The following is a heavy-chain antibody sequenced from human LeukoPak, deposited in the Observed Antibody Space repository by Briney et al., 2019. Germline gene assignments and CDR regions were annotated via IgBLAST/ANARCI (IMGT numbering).Heavy chain of an antibody. J-gene: IGHJ6*03. D-gene: IGHD2-15*01. Sequence: GGSLRLSCAASGFTFSSYAMSWVRQASGKGLEWVGRIRSKANSYATAYAASVKGRFTISRDDSKNTAYLQMNSLKTEDTAVYYCTRQGSGGSCYSYRQTGISCNYYYYYMDVWGKGTTVTISS. CDR1: GFTFSSYA. CDR3: TRQGSGGSCYSYRQTGISCNYYYYYMDV. V-gene: IGHV3-73*01. CDR2: IRSKANSYAT.